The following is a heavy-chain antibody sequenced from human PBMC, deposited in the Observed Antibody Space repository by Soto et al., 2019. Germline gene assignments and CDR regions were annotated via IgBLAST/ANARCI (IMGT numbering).Heavy chain of an antibody. D-gene: IGHD3-16*01. CDR3: VMVDNYVTPTPQDV. Sequence: APVKGSCKASGYTFTSYGISWVRQAPGQGLEWMGWISAYNGNTNYAQKLQGRVTMTTDTSTSTAYMELRSLRSDDTAVYYCVMVDNYVTPTPQDVWGQGTKVTVSS. CDR2: ISAYNGNT. CDR1: GYTFTSYG. J-gene: IGHJ6*02. V-gene: IGHV1-18*01.